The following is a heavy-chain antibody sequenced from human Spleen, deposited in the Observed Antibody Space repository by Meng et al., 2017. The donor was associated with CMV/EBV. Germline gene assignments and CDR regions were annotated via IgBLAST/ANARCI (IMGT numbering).Heavy chain of an antibody. J-gene: IGHJ4*02. Sequence: SETLSLTCAVSIHSIRSTNWWGWIRQSPGAGLEWIGYIYYSGVIYYNPSLKSRVTISVDTSKIQVSLQLNSVTAADTAVYYCARTGDCSSSTCYTYFDFWGQGTLVTVSS. CDR3: ARTGDCSSSTCYTYFDF. D-gene: IGHD2-2*02. CDR1: IHSIRSTNW. CDR2: IYYSGVI. V-gene: IGHV4-28*05.